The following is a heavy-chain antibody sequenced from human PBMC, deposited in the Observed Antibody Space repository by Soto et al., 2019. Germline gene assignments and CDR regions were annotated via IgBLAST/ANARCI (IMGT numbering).Heavy chain of an antibody. CDR2: INGRGNYI. D-gene: IGHD1-26*01. Sequence: EVLLVESGGGLVKPGGSLRLSCAASGFTFNTYNMNWVRQAPGKGLEWVSSINGRGNYIYYTDAVKGRFTISRDNAKTSLYLQMNSLRAEDTAVYYCAREDGIVGATSAFDYWGQGTLVTVSS. CDR1: GFTFNTYN. CDR3: AREDGIVGATSAFDY. J-gene: IGHJ4*02. V-gene: IGHV3-21*01.